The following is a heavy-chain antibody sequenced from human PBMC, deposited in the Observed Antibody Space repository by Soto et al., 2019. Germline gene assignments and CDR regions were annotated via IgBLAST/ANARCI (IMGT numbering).Heavy chain of an antibody. J-gene: IGHJ4*02. D-gene: IGHD3-22*01. V-gene: IGHV3-23*01. CDR3: AKDSSDYPEVVDY. Sequence: GGSLRLSCAASGFTFRRNAMSWVRQAPGKGLEWVSTVTGNGDSTYYTDSVKGRFTISRDNSKNTLSLQLNSLRAEDTAVYYCAKDSSDYPEVVDYWGQGTLVTVSS. CDR2: VTGNGDST. CDR1: GFTFRRNA.